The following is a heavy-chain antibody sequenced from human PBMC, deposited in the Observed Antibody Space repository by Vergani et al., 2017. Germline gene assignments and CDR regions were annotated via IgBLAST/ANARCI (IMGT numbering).Heavy chain of an antibody. D-gene: IGHD3-9*01. J-gene: IGHJ4*02. CDR3: ARVYYDILTGNRCYYFDY. CDR2: ISAYNGNT. CDR1: GYTFTSCG. Sequence: QVQLVQSGAEVKKPGASVKVSCKASGYTFTSCGISWVRQAPGQGLEWMGWISAYNGNTNYAQKLQGRVTMTTDTSTSTAYMELRSLRSDDTAVYYCARVYYDILTGNRCYYFDYWGQGTLVTVSS. V-gene: IGHV1-18*01.